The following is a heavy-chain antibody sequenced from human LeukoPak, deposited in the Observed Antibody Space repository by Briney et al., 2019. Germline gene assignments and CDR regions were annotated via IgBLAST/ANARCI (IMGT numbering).Heavy chain of an antibody. CDR2: ISSSGSTI. CDR3: ARAPPPQPDIVVVTSRFDP. D-gene: IGHD2-21*02. V-gene: IGHV3-48*03. Sequence: PGRSLRLSCAASGFTFSTYEMNWVRQAPGKGLEWVSYISSSGSTIYYADSVKGRFTISRDNAKNSLYLQMNSLRAEDTAVYYCARAPPPQPDIVVVTSRFDPWGQGTLVTVSS. J-gene: IGHJ5*02. CDR1: GFTFSTYE.